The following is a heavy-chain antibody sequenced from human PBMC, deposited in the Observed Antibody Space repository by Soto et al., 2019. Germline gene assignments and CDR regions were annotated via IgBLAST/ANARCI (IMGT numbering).Heavy chain of an antibody. CDR3: AKVLGPYSGYDYYFDY. J-gene: IGHJ4*02. Sequence: QVQLVQSGAEVKKPGSSVKVSCKASGGTFSSYAISWVRQAPGHGLEWMGGIIPIFGTANYAQKFQGRVTITADESTSTAYMELSSLRSEDTAVYYWAKVLGPYSGYDYYFDYWGEGTLVTVSS. D-gene: IGHD5-12*01. CDR1: GGTFSSYA. CDR2: IIPIFGTA. V-gene: IGHV1-69*01.